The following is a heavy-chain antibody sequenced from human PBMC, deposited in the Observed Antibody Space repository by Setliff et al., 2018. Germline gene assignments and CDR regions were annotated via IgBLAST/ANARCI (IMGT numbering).Heavy chain of an antibody. CDR2: IIPIFGSP. D-gene: IGHD1-1*01. J-gene: IGHJ4*02. CDR3: ARDSQLGCYYFDS. Sequence: ASVKVSCKASGDTLTTYAIHWVRQAPGQGLEWMGMIIPIFGSPHYAQRFQDRVIITADVSTRTAYMDLSSLRSEDTAIYYCARDSQLGCYYFDSWGRGTLVTVSS. V-gene: IGHV1-69*13. CDR1: GDTLTTYA.